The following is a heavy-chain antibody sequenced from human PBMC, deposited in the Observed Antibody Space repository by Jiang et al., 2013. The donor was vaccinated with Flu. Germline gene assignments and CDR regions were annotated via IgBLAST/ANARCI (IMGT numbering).Heavy chain of an antibody. D-gene: IGHD3-3*01. V-gene: IGHV2-5*01. CDR3: AHRRSGETIFGVVKGYNWFDP. Sequence: KPTQTLTLTCTFSGFSLSXSGVGVGWIRQPPGKALEWLALIYWNDDKRYSPSLKSRLTITKDTSKNQVVLTMTNMDPVDTATYYCAHRRSGETIFGVVKGYNWFDPWGQGTLVTVSS. CDR2: IYWNDDK. CDR1: GFSLSXSGVG. J-gene: IGHJ5*02.